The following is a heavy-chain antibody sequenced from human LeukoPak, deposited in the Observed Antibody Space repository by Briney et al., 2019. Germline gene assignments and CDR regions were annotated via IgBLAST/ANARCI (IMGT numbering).Heavy chain of an antibody. CDR1: GFTVSGNY. D-gene: IGHD3-10*01. CDR3: ARDPGYGLGVDYGDY. V-gene: IGHV3-66*01. J-gene: IGHJ4*02. CDR2: IHRGGNT. Sequence: GGSLRLSCAASGFTVSGNYMSWVRQAPGKGLEWLSVIHRGGNTYYADSVKGRFTISRDSSENTVFLQMDSLRAEDTAVYYCARDPGYGLGVDYGDYWGQGTLVTVSS.